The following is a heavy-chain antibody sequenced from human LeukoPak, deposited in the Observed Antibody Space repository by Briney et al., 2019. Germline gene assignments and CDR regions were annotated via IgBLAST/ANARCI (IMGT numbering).Heavy chain of an antibody. J-gene: IGHJ4*02. V-gene: IGHV3-43*01. Sequence: GGSLRLSCAASGFTFDDYTMHWVRQAPGKGLEWVSLISWDGGSTYYADSVKGRFTISRDNSKNSLYLQMNSLRTEDTALYYCVKDVSPAPSVIDYWGQGALVTVSS. CDR1: GFTFDDYT. CDR2: ISWDGGST. CDR3: VKDVSPAPSVIDY. D-gene: IGHD3-16*02.